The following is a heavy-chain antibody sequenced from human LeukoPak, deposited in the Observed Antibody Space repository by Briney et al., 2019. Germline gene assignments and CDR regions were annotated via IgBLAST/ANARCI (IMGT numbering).Heavy chain of an antibody. V-gene: IGHV3-30-3*01. CDR3: ARDPAPDYFDY. Sequence: GGSLRLSCAASGSTFSSHTMNWVRQAPGKGLEWVAVISFDSSNKYYADSVKGRFTISRDNSKNTLYLQMNSLRDEDTALYYCARDPAPDYFDYWGQGTLVTVSS. CDR2: ISFDSSNK. CDR1: GSTFSSHT. J-gene: IGHJ4*02.